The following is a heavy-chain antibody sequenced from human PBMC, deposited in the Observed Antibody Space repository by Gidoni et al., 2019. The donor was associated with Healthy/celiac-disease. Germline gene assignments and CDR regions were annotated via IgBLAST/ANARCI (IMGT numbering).Heavy chain of an antibody. D-gene: IGHD6-19*01. Sequence: EVQLVEAGGGWGQPGGSRRLAGAAPGSTVSSYSMNWVRQAPGKGLGWVSYISSSSSTIYYADSVKGRFPISRDNAKNSLYLQMNSLRDEDTAVYYCARVQQWHSYYFDYWGQGTLVTVSS. CDR3: ARVQQWHSYYFDY. V-gene: IGHV3-48*02. CDR1: GSTVSSYS. CDR2: ISSSSSTI. J-gene: IGHJ4*02.